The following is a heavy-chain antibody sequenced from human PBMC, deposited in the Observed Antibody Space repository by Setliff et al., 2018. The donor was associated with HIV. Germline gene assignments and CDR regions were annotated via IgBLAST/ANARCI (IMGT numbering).Heavy chain of an antibody. D-gene: IGHD1-26*01. CDR3: ARRIIAGARLDF. CDR1: GFTFSNFF. CDR2: MNQDGSEK. V-gene: IGHV3-7*01. J-gene: IGHJ4*02. Sequence: SLRLSCAASGFTFSNFFMTWVRQAPGKGLEWVANMNQDGSEKNYVDSVKGRFTISRDNAKNSLYLQMNSLRAEDTAVYYCARRIIAGARLDFWGQGTLVTVSS.